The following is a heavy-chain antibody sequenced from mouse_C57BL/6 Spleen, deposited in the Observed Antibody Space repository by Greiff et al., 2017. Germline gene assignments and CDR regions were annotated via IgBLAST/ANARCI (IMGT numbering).Heavy chain of an antibody. CDR1: GYTFTEYT. CDR3: ARHESYSLYSNTWFAY. J-gene: IGHJ3*01. Sequence: QVQLQQSGAELVKPGASVKLSCKASGYTFTEYTIHWVKQRSGPGLEWIGWVYPGSGSIKYNEKFKDKATLTADKSSSTVYMELSRLTAEDSAVYFCARHESYSLYSNTWFAYWGQGTLVTVSA. CDR2: VYPGSGSI. V-gene: IGHV1-62-2*01. D-gene: IGHD2-5*01.